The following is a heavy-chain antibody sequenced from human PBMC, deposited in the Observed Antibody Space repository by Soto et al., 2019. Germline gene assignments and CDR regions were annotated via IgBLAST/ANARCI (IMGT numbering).Heavy chain of an antibody. CDR1: GYTFTSYG. D-gene: IGHD1-1*01. CDR2: ISAYNGNT. V-gene: IGHV1-18*01. Sequence: ASVKVSCKASGYTFTSYGISWVRQAPGQGLEWMGWISAYNGNTNYAQKLQGRVTMTTDTSTSTAYMELRSLRSDDTAVYYCAREDLGSDDYYYGMDVWGQGTTVTVSS. CDR3: AREDLGSDDYYYGMDV. J-gene: IGHJ6*02.